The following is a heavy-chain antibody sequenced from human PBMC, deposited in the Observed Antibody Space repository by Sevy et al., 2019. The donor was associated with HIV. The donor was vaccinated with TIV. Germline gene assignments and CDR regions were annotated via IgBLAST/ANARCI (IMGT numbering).Heavy chain of an antibody. V-gene: IGHV3-23*01. Sequence: QLGGSLRLSCVGSGFTFSSFWMSWVRQAPGKGLEWVSAISGSGGSTYYADSVKGRFTISRDNSKNTLYLQMNSLRAEDTAVYYCAKVGYSSSWPVDYWGQGTLVTVSS. D-gene: IGHD6-13*01. J-gene: IGHJ4*02. CDR1: GFTFSSFW. CDR2: ISGSGGST. CDR3: AKVGYSSSWPVDY.